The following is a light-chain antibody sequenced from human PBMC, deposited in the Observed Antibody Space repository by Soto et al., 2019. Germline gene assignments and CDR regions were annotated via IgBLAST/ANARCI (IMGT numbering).Light chain of an antibody. V-gene: IGLV2-8*01. CDR2: HVS. CDR1: GTDVGQYNY. J-gene: IGLJ2*01. CDR3: SSYAGGNNLV. Sequence: QSVLTQPPSASGSPGQSVTISCTGAGTDVGQYNYVSWYQQHPGKAPKLLIHHVSRRPSGVPARFSGSKSGNTASLTVSGLQTEDEADYYCSSYAGGNNLVFGGGTKSPS.